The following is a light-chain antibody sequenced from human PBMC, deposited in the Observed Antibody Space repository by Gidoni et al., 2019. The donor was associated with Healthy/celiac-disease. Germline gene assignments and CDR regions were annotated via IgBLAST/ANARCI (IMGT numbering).Light chain of an antibody. Sequence: EIVLTQSPATLSLSPGERATLSCRASQSVSSYLACYQQKPGQAPKLLIYDASNRATGIPARFSGSGAGTDFTLTISSLEPEDFVVYYCQQHSNWPPLTFGGGTKVEIK. CDR1: QSVSSY. CDR2: DAS. V-gene: IGKV3-11*01. CDR3: QQHSNWPPLT. J-gene: IGKJ4*01.